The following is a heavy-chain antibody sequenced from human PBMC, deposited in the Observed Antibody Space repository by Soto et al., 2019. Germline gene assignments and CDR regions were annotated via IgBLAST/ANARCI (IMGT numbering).Heavy chain of an antibody. V-gene: IGHV1-2*04. Sequence: GASVKVSCKASGYTFTGYYMHWVRQAPGQGLEWMGWINPNSGGTNYAQKFQGWVTMTRDTSISTAYMELSRLRSDDTAVYYCARDMVRGVIVNYYYYYGMDVWGQGTTVTVSS. CDR3: ARDMVRGVIVNYYYYYGMDV. D-gene: IGHD3-10*01. CDR1: GYTFTGYY. J-gene: IGHJ6*02. CDR2: INPNSGGT.